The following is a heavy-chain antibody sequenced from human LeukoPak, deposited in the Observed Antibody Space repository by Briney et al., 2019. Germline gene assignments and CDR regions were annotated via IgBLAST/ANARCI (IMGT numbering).Heavy chain of an antibody. CDR1: GGSISSYY. V-gene: IGHV4-59*01. CDR2: IYYSGST. D-gene: IGHD3-22*01. CDR3: AGHSSGYDYVYYYYGMDV. Sequence: SETLSLTCTVSGGSISSYYWSWIRQPPGKGLEWIGYIYYSGSTNYNPSLKSRVTISVDTSKNQFSLKLSSVTAADTAVYYCAGHSSGYDYVYYYYGMDVWGQGTTVTVSS. J-gene: IGHJ6*02.